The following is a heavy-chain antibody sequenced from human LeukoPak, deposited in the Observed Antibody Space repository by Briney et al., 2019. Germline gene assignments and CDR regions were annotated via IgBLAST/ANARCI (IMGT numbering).Heavy chain of an antibody. CDR1: GFTFSSYA. D-gene: IGHD4-11*01. V-gene: IGHV3-23*01. Sequence: QPGGSLRLSCAASGFTFSSYAMSWVRQAPGKGLEWVSAISGSGGSTYYADSVKGRFTISRDNAKNSLYLQMNSLRAEDTAVYYCARDDTVTSHFDYWGQGTLVTVSS. CDR3: ARDDTVTSHFDY. J-gene: IGHJ4*02. CDR2: ISGSGGST.